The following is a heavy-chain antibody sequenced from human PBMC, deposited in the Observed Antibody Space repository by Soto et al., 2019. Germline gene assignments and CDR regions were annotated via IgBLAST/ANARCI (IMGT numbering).Heavy chain of an antibody. J-gene: IGHJ4*02. CDR3: ARTTSSSGWRPYYFDY. Sequence: GGSLRLSCAASGFTFAGYAMSWVRQAPGKGLEWVSAISGGGGNTYYADSVKGRFAISRDNSKNTLFLQMNSLRVEDTAVYYCARTTSSSGWRPYYFDYWGQGTLVTVSS. CDR1: GFTFAGYA. CDR2: ISGGGGNT. D-gene: IGHD6-19*01. V-gene: IGHV3-23*01.